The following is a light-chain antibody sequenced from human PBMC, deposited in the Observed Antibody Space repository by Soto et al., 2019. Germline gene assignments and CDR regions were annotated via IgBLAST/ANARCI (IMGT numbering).Light chain of an antibody. V-gene: IGKV3-20*01. CDR1: QSVSTNY. CDR2: GAS. Sequence: EIVLTQSPGTLSLSPGERATLSCRASQSVSTNYLAWYQQKPGQAPRLLIYGASGRATGIADRFSGSGSGTDFTLTISGLEPEDFAVYYCQQYGRSPWTFGQGTKLEIK. CDR3: QQYGRSPWT. J-gene: IGKJ1*01.